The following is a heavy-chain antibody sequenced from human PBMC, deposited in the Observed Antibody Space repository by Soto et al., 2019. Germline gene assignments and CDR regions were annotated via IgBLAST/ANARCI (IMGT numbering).Heavy chain of an antibody. CDR3: ARDPEYSYGYN. CDR1: GYTFNSYA. D-gene: IGHD5-18*01. CDR2: INAGNGNT. V-gene: IGHV1-3*01. J-gene: IGHJ4*02. Sequence: ASVKVSCKASGYTFNSYAMNWVRQAPGQRLEWMGWINAGNGNTKYSQKFQGRVTITRDTSASTAYMELSSLRSEDTAVYYCARDPEYSYGYNWGQGTLVTVSS.